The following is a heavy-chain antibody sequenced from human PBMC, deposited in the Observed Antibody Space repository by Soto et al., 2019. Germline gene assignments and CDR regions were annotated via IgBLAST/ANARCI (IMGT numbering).Heavy chain of an antibody. CDR2: ISHSGST. Sequence: SSETLSLTCAVSGDSINISHWWNWVRQPPGKGLEWIGQISHSGSTNYNPSLTSRVNKSVDKSKNHFSLKLTSVTAADTGVYYRVRFYGDYVNGVKRRYFDFWGQGTLVTVSS. CDR1: GDSINISHW. J-gene: IGHJ4*02. CDR3: VRFYGDYVNGVKRRYFDF. D-gene: IGHD4-17*01. V-gene: IGHV4-4*02.